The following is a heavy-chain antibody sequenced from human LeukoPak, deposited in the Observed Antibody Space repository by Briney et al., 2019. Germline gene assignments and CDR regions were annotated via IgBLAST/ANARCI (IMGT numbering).Heavy chain of an antibody. CDR3: AKAAPGTRYDFWSGPAWGYYMDV. V-gene: IGHV3-7*03. CDR1: GFTFSSYW. Sequence: PGGSLRLSCAASGFTFSSYWMTWVRQAPGKGLEWVANIKQDGSEKYYVDSVKGRFTISRDNAKNSLYLQMNSLRAEDTAVYYCAKAAPGTRYDFWSGPAWGYYMDVWGKGTTVTVSS. CDR2: IKQDGSEK. D-gene: IGHD3-3*01. J-gene: IGHJ6*03.